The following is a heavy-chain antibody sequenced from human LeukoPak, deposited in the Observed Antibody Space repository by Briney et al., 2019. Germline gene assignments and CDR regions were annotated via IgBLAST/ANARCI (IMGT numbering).Heavy chain of an antibody. V-gene: IGHV1-18*01. J-gene: IGHJ4*02. CDR2: ISAYNGNT. Sequence: ASVKVSCKASGYTFTSYGISWVRQAPGQGLEWMGWISAYNGNTNYAQKLQGRVTMTTDTSTSTAYMELRSLRSDDTAVYYCARDREYAVAGGYFDYWGQGTLVTVSS. CDR3: ARDREYAVAGGYFDY. CDR1: GYTFTSYG. D-gene: IGHD6-19*01.